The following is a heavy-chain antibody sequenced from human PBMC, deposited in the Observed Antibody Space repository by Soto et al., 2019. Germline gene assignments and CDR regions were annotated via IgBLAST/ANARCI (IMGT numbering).Heavy chain of an antibody. CDR2: ISGSGGST. CDR1: GFTFSSYA. CDR3: AKRAWGYFYFDY. J-gene: IGHJ4*02. D-gene: IGHD1-26*01. Sequence: GGSLRLSCAASGFTFSSYAMSWVRQAPGKGLEWVSVISGSGGSTYYADSVKGRFTISRDNSKNKLYLQMNSLRAEDTAVYYCAKRAWGYFYFDYWGQGTLVTVSS. V-gene: IGHV3-23*01.